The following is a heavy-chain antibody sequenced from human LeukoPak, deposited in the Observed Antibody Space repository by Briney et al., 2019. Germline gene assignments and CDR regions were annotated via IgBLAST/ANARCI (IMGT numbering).Heavy chain of an antibody. J-gene: IGHJ5*02. CDR3: ARSTNYGDGWFGP. D-gene: IGHD4/OR15-4a*01. CDR1: GGSFSTYT. V-gene: IGHV1-69*16. Sequence: ASVKVSCKSSGGSFSTYTISWVRQAPGQRPEWMGGILPGLPTPNYAQKLQGRVTISADEYTRTAYMELNSLSSDDTAMYYCARSTNYGDGWFGPWGQGTLVTVSS. CDR2: ILPGLPTP.